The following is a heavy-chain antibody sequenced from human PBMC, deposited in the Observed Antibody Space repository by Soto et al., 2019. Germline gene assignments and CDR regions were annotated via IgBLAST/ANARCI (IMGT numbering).Heavy chain of an antibody. CDR3: AREKYSSDFDY. V-gene: IGHV4-59*01. CDR2: IYYSGST. Sequence: SETLSLTCTVSGGSISSYYWSWIRQPPGKGLEWIGYIYYSGSTNYNPSLKSRVTISVDTSKNQFSLKPSSVTAADTAVYYCAREKYSSDFDYWGQGTLVTVSS. D-gene: IGHD6-19*01. CDR1: GGSISSYY. J-gene: IGHJ4*02.